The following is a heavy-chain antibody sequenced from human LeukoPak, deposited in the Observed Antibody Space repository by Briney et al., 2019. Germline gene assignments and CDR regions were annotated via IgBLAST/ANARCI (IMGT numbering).Heavy chain of an antibody. D-gene: IGHD3-9*01. CDR2: INYSGGT. V-gene: IGHV4-59*01. J-gene: IGHJ4*02. CDR3: ARVRYFDWSYYFDY. CDR1: GGSISSYY. Sequence: SETLSLTCTVSGGSISSYYWTWIRQPPGKGLEWIGYINYSGGTNYNPSLNSRVTISIDTSKNHFSLKLSSVTAADTAVYYCARVRYFDWSYYFDYWGQGTLVTASS.